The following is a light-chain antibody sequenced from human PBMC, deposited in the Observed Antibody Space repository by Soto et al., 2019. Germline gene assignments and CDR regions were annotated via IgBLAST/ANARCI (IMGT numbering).Light chain of an antibody. Sequence: QSVLTQPPSASGSPGQSVTIPCTGTSSDVGGYNYVSWYQQHLGKAPKLIIYEVSQRPSGVPDRFSGSKSGNTASLTVSGLQTEDEADYYCSAYAGSNNFVFGSGTKVTVL. CDR1: SSDVGGYNY. CDR3: SAYAGSNNFV. V-gene: IGLV2-8*01. CDR2: EVS. J-gene: IGLJ1*01.